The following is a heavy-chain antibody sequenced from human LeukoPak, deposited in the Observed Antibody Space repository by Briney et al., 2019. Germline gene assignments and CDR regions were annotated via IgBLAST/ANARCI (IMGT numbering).Heavy chain of an antibody. D-gene: IGHD4-17*01. Sequence: GASVKVSCKASGYTFTSYYMHWVRQAPGQGLEWMGWINTNTGNPTYAQGFTGRFVFALDTSVSTAYLQISSLKAEDTAVYYCARTTHPYYFDYWGQGTLVTVSS. V-gene: IGHV7-4-1*02. CDR3: ARTTHPYYFDY. J-gene: IGHJ4*02. CDR1: GYTFTSYY. CDR2: INTNTGNP.